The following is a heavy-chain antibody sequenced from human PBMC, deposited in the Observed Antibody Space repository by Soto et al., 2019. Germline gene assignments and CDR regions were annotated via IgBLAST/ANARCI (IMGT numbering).Heavy chain of an antibody. CDR2: IIPIFGTA. J-gene: IGHJ6*02. V-gene: IGHV1-69*13. CDR3: ARYSGYDMPHYYYYYGMDV. CDR1: GGTFSSYA. D-gene: IGHD5-12*01. Sequence: SVKVSCKASGGTFSSYAISWVRQAPGQGLEWMGGIIPIFGTANYAQKFQGRVTITADESTSTAYMELSSLRSEDTAVYYCARYSGYDMPHYYYYYGMDVWGQGTTVTVSS.